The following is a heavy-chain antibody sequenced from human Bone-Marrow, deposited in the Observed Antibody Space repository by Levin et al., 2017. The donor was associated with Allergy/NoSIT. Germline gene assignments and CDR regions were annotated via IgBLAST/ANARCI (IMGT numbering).Heavy chain of an antibody. V-gene: IGHV3-48*04. D-gene: IGHD3-10*01. J-gene: IGHJ3*02. CDR2: ISARRTTL. CDR3: ARDEDSYGDAFDI. CDR1: GFTFSSYG. Sequence: GGSLRLSCAASGFTFSSYGMIWVRQAPGKGLEWISYISARRTTLYYADSVKGRFTISRDDAKNTLYLQMSSLRPEDTAIYYCARDEDSYGDAFDIWGQGTMVPVHS.